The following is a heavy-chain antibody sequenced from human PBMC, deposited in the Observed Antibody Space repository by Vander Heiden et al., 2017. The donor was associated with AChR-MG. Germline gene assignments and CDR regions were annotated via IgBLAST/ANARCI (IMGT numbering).Heavy chain of an antibody. V-gene: IGHV3-30*18. CDR2: ISYDGSNK. CDR3: AKGLRWSPPGVDY. CDR1: GFTFSSYG. J-gene: IGHJ4*02. Sequence: VQLVESGGGVVQPGRSLRLSCAASGFTFSSYGMHWVRQAPGKGLEWVAVISYDGSNKYYADSVKGRFTISRDNSKNTLYLQMNSLRAEDTAVYYCAKGLRWSPPGVDYWGQGTLVTVSS. D-gene: IGHD4-17*01.